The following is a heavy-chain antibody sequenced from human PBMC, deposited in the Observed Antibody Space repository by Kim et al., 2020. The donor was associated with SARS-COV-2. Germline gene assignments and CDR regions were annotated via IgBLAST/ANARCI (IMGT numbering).Heavy chain of an antibody. Sequence: ASVKVSCKASGYSFTSHFMHWVRQAPGQGFEWLGMLISPSGTTYYAEKMKGRVTMTTDMSTTTVYMELSGLTSEDTAVYYCAKGDQEYFQHWGQGTLVTV. CDR3: AKGDQEYFQH. CDR1: GYSFTSHF. D-gene: IGHD2-2*01. CDR2: LISPSGTT. J-gene: IGHJ1*01. V-gene: IGHV1-46*04.